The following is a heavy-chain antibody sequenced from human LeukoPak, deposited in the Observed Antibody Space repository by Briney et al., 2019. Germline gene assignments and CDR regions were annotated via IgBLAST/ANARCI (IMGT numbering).Heavy chain of an antibody. CDR1: GFTFSSYG. CDR2: IWYDGSNK. V-gene: IGHV3-33*06. CDR3: AKDLASLDY. Sequence: PGRSLRLSCAASGFTFSSYGMHWVRQAPGKGLEWVAVIWYDGSNKYYADSVKGRFTISRDNSKNTLYLQMNSLRAEDTAVYYCAKDLASLDYWGQGTLVTVSS. J-gene: IGHJ4*02.